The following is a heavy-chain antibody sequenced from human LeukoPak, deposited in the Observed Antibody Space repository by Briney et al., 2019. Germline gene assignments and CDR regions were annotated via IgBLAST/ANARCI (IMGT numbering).Heavy chain of an antibody. V-gene: IGHV3-21*01. CDR3: ASPAYGDYALFDY. Sequence: GGSLRLSCAASGFTFSSFSMNWVREAPGKGLEWVSSISGSGGNRYYADSVKGRFTISRDNAKNSLYLQMNSLRAEDTAVYYCASPAYGDYALFDYWGQGTLVTVSS. D-gene: IGHD4-17*01. CDR1: GFTFSSFS. CDR2: ISGSGGNR. J-gene: IGHJ4*02.